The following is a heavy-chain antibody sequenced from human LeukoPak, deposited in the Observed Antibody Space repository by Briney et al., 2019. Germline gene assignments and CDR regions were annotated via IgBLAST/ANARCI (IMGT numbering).Heavy chain of an antibody. J-gene: IGHJ6*03. CDR3: AKDQPLKTGSISYSYYMDV. Sequence: PVGSLRLSCVASGFAFSSYAMNWVRQAPGKGLEWVSYIGSNFETIYADSVKGRFTISRDNAKNSLSLQMNSLRGEDTAVYYCAKDQPLKTGSISYSYYMDVWGKGTTVTISS. CDR1: GFAFSSYA. D-gene: IGHD2-21*01. V-gene: IGHV3-48*01. CDR2: IGSNFETI.